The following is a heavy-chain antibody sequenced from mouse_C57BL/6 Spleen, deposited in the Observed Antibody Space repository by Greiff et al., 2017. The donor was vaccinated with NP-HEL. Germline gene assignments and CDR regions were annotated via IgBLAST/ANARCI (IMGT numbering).Heavy chain of an antibody. J-gene: IGHJ2*01. CDR3: ARAPYYSGYFDY. V-gene: IGHV3-6*01. D-gene: IGHD1-1*01. Sequence: EVKLMESGPGLVKPSQSLSLTCSVTGYSITSGYYWNWIRQFPGNKLEWMGYISYDGSNNYNPSLKNRISITRDTSKNQFFLKLNSVTTEDTATYYCARAPYYSGYFDYWGQGTTLTVSS. CDR2: ISYDGSN. CDR1: GYSITSGYY.